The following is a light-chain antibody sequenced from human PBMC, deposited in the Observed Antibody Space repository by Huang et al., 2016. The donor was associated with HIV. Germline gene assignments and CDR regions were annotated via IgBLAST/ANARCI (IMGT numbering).Light chain of an antibody. J-gene: IGKJ2*01. CDR3: QQYHNWPYT. V-gene: IGKV3-15*01. CDR1: QSVATN. CDR2: GAS. Sequence: EIIMTQSPATLSLSPGEGASLSCRANQSVATNLAWYIHRPGQSPRLRIFGASTRASGLPGRFSGSGSGTQFTLTVSGLQSEDFAVYYCQQYHNWPYTFGQGTKLEI.